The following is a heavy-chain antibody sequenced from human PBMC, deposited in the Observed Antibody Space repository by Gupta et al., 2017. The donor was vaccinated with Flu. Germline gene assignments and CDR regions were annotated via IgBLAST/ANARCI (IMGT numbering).Heavy chain of an antibody. CDR2: ISESGLSK. D-gene: IGHD3-10*01. CDR1: GFTSGNFA. CDR3: AKSGSPPISYYGMDV. Sequence: EVQLLESGGGLVQPGGSLRLSCAASGFTSGNFAMNWVRQAPGKGLEWVSYISESGLSKYYGDSVKGRFTISRDNSQSTVSLQMHNLRAEDTAVYYCAKSGSPPISYYGMDVWGQGTTVTVSS. V-gene: IGHV3-23*01. J-gene: IGHJ6*02.